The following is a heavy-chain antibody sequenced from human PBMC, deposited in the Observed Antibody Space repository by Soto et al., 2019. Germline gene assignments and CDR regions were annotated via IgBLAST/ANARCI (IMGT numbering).Heavy chain of an antibody. V-gene: IGHV3-7*05. J-gene: IGHJ4*02. CDR2: IKQDGSDK. D-gene: IGHD2-15*01. Sequence: EVQLVESGGGLVQPGGSLRLSCAASGFTFITYWMSWVRQAPGKGLEWVANIKQDGSDKYYVDSVKGRFTISRDNAKNSLYLQMNGLRAEDTAVYYCARVKSLAGHYWGQGTLVTVSS. CDR3: ARVKSLAGHY. CDR1: GFTFITYW.